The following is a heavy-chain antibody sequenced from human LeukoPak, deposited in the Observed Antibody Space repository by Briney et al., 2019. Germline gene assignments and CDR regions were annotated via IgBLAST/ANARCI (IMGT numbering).Heavy chain of an antibody. CDR1: GGSISSYY. J-gene: IGHJ4*02. Sequence: KASETLSLTCTVSGGSISSYYWSWIRQPPGKGLEWIGYIYYSGSTNYNPSLKSRVTISVDTSKNQFSLKLSSVTAADTAVYYCARHRRQSSGWYYSDYWGQGTLVTVSS. CDR3: ARHRRQSSGWYYSDY. D-gene: IGHD6-19*01. V-gene: IGHV4-59*08. CDR2: IYYSGST.